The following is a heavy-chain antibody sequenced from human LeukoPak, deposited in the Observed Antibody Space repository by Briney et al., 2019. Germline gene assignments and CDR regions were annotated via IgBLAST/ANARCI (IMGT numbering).Heavy chain of an antibody. V-gene: IGHV3-23*01. CDR1: GFTVSNNY. D-gene: IGHD3-22*01. Sequence: PGGSLRLSCAASGFTVSNNYMSWVRQAPGKGLEWVSAISGSGGSTYYADSVKGRFTISRDNSKNTLHLQMNSLRAEDTAVYYCAKDAKPYYYDSSGYYYAGAFDIWGQGTMVTVSS. CDR2: ISGSGGST. J-gene: IGHJ3*02. CDR3: AKDAKPYYYDSSGYYYAGAFDI.